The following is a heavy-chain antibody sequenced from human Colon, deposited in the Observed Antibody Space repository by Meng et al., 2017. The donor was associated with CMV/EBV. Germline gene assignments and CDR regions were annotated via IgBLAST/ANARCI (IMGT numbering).Heavy chain of an antibody. J-gene: IGHJ4*02. CDR2: INPNNGGT. Sequence: ASVKVSCKASGYTFTDYYIHWVRQAPGQGLEWMGWINPNNGGTNYAQKFQGRVTMTRDTSITTAYMELSRLRSDDAAVFYCARSITIAAAPDYWDRGTLVTVSS. D-gene: IGHD6-13*01. V-gene: IGHV1-2*02. CDR3: ARSITIAAAPDY. CDR1: GYTFTDYY.